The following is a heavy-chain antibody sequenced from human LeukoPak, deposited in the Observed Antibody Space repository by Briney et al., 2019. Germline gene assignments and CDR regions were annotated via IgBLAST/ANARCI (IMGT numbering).Heavy chain of an antibody. Sequence: GGSLRLSCAASGFTVSSNYMSWIRQAPGKGLEWVSAISGSGGSTYYADSVKGRFTISRDNSKNTLYLQMNSLRAEDTAVYYCAKDLRGYYYDSCGQAPYYWGQGTLVTVSP. CDR1: GFTVSSNY. D-gene: IGHD3-22*01. J-gene: IGHJ4*02. CDR2: ISGSGGST. V-gene: IGHV3-23*01. CDR3: AKDLRGYYYDSCGQAPYY.